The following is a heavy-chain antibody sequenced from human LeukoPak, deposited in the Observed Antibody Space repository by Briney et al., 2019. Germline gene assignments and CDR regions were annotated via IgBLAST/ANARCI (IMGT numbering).Heavy chain of an antibody. CDR2: ISSSSSYI. CDR1: GFTFGSYS. Sequence: GGSLRLSCAASGFTFGSYSMNWVHQAPGKGLEWVSSISSSSSYIYYADSVKGRFTISRDNAKNSLYLQMNSLRAEDTAVYYCARSGGYYYYYMDVWGKGTTVTVSS. V-gene: IGHV3-21*01. CDR3: ARSGGYYYYYMDV. J-gene: IGHJ6*03. D-gene: IGHD3-10*01.